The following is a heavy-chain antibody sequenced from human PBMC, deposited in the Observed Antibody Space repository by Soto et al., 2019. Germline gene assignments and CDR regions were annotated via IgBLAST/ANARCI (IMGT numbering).Heavy chain of an antibody. CDR2: IIPIFGTA. V-gene: IGHV1-69*13. CDR1: GGTFSSYA. J-gene: IGHJ6*03. CDR3: ARDIYCSSTSCYAERNYYYYYYMDV. D-gene: IGHD2-2*01. Sequence: SVKVSCKASGGTFSSYAISWVRQAPGQGLEWMGGIIPIFGTANYAQKFQGRVTITADESTSTAYMELSSLRSEDTAVYYCARDIYCSSTSCYAERNYYYYYYMDVWGKGTTVTVSS.